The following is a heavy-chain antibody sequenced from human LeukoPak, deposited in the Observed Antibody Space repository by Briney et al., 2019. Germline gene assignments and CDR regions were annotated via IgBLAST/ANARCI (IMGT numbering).Heavy chain of an antibody. CDR3: ARGGGNGYSSSWYNFDY. Sequence: SVKVSCKASGGTVSSYAINWVRQAPGQGLEWMGGIIPIFGTANYAQKFQGRVTITADTSTSTAYMELSSLSSEDTAVYYCARGGGNGYSSSWYNFDYWGQGTLVTVSS. J-gene: IGHJ4*02. CDR2: IIPIFGTA. V-gene: IGHV1-69*06. CDR1: GGTVSSYA. D-gene: IGHD6-13*01.